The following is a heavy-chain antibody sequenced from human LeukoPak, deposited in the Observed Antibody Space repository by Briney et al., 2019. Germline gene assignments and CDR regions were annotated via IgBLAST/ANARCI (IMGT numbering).Heavy chain of an antibody. CDR2: ISSSGSYI. Sequence: GGSLRLSCAASGFTFSSYSMNWVRQAPGKGLEWVSSISSSGSYIYYADSVKGRFTISRDNAKNSLYLQMNSLRAEDTAVYYCARDQGYSGYDYFDYWGQGTLVTVSS. CDR3: ARDQGYSGYDYFDY. CDR1: GFTFSSYS. J-gene: IGHJ4*02. V-gene: IGHV3-21*04. D-gene: IGHD5-12*01.